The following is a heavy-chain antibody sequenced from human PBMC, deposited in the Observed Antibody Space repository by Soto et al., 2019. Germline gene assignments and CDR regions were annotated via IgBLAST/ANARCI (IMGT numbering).Heavy chain of an antibody. CDR2: INSDGSST. CDR1: GFTFSSYW. Sequence: GGSLRLSCAASGFTFSSYWMHWVRQAPGKGLVWVSRINSDGSSTSYADSVKGRFTISRDNAKNTLYLQMNSLRAEETAVYYSERESGSHDAFDIWGQGTMVTVSS. J-gene: IGHJ3*02. D-gene: IGHD1-26*01. CDR3: ERESGSHDAFDI. V-gene: IGHV3-74*01.